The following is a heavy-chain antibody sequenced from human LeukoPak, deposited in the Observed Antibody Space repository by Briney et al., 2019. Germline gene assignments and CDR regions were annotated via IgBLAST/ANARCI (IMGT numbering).Heavy chain of an antibody. V-gene: IGHV3-53*01. CDR2: TYTGGST. Sequence: GGSLRLSCAASGFTVSSNYMSWVRQAPGKGLEWVSVTYTGGSTNYADSVKGRFSISRDNSKNTLYLQMNSLRAEDTAVYYCPRVDVVTVGKNAFDIWGQGTMVTVSS. D-gene: IGHD4-23*01. CDR1: GFTVSSNY. J-gene: IGHJ3*02. CDR3: PRVDVVTVGKNAFDI.